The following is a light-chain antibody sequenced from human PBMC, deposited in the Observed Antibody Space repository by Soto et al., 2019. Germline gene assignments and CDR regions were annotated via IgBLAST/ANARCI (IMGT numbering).Light chain of an antibody. CDR3: SSYTSISTFVL. CDR2: EVS. CDR1: SSDVGGYGY. J-gene: IGLJ2*01. Sequence: QSALTQPASVSGSPGQSITISCTGTSSDVGGYGYVSWYQQHPGKAPKLMIYEVSNRPSGVSNRFSGSKSGNTASLTISGLQAEDEADYYCSSYTSISTFVLFGGGTKLTAL. V-gene: IGLV2-14*03.